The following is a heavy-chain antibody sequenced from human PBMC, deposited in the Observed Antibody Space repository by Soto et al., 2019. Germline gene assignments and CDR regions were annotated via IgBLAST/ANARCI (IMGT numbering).Heavy chain of an antibody. Sequence: PSETLSLTCAVYGGSFSGYYWSWIRQPPGEGLEWIGEINHSGSTNYNPSLKSRVTISVDTSKNQFSLKLSSVTAADTAVYYCAIDSSGYYLYGMDVWGQGTTVTVSS. CDR2: INHSGST. J-gene: IGHJ6*02. CDR3: AIDSSGYYLYGMDV. CDR1: GGSFSGYY. V-gene: IGHV4-34*01. D-gene: IGHD3-22*01.